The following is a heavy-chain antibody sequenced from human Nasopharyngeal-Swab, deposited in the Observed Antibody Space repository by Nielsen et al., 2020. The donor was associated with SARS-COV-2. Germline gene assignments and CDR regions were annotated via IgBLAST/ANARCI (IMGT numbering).Heavy chain of an antibody. J-gene: IGHJ6*03. CDR2: ISYDGSNK. D-gene: IGHD4-17*01. CDR3: ARGGIYGAGDYYMDV. CDR1: GFTFSSYA. Sequence: GESLKISCAASGFTFSSYAMHWVRQAPGKGPEWVAVISYDGSNKYYADSVKGRFTISRDNSKNTLYLQMNSLRAEDTAVYYCARGGIYGAGDYYMDVWGKGTTVTVSS. V-gene: IGHV3-30-3*01.